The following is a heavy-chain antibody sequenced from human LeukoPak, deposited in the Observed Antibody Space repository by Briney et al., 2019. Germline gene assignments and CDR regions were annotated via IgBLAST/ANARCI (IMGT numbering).Heavy chain of an antibody. V-gene: IGHV3-23*01. CDR3: AKLRPRRWLQPQYYFDY. Sequence: PGGSLRLSCAASGFTFSSYAMSWVRQAPGKGLEWVSAISGSGGSTYYADSVKGRFTISRDNSKNTLYLQMNSLRAEDTAVYYCAKLRPRRWLQPQYYFDYWGQGTLVTVSS. D-gene: IGHD5-24*01. J-gene: IGHJ4*02. CDR2: ISGSGGST. CDR1: GFTFSSYA.